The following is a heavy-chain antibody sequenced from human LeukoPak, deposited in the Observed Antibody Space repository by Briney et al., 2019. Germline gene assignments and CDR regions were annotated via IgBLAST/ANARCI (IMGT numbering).Heavy chain of an antibody. Sequence: GRSLRLSCAASGFTFSSYAMHWVRQAPGKGLEWVVVISYDGSNKYYADSVKGRFTISRDNSKNTLYLQMNSLRAEDTAVYYCARGAEEWPDDYWGQGTLVTVSS. V-gene: IGHV3-30*04. D-gene: IGHD3-3*01. J-gene: IGHJ4*02. CDR3: ARGAEEWPDDY. CDR2: ISYDGSNK. CDR1: GFTFSSYA.